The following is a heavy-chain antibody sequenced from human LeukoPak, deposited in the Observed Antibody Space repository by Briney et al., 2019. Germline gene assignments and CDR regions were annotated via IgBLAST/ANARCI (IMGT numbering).Heavy chain of an antibody. CDR1: GSTFGDYA. D-gene: IGHD5-12*01. CDR2: ISWNRDSI. CDR3: VKDKTSGSYYYMDV. Sequence: LPGGSLRPSCVASGSTFGDYAMPWVRQAPGKGREWVSGISWNRDSIGYADSVKGRFSISRDNAKNSLYLQMNSLRPEDTALYYCVKDKTSGSYYYMDVWGKGTTVTVS. V-gene: IGHV3-9*01. J-gene: IGHJ6*03.